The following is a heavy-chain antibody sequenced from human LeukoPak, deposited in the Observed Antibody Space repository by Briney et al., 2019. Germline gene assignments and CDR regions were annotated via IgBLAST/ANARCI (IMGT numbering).Heavy chain of an antibody. D-gene: IGHD2-2*01. Sequence: PGGSLRLPCAASGFSFRRYWMQGVRQAPGKGRVWVSRIKSEGRKTTYAHSVEGRFTISRDNSKITLYLQMNSLRAEDTAVYYCARDVTYCSSSSCFFDYWGQGTLVTVSS. J-gene: IGHJ4*02. CDR2: IKSEGRKT. CDR1: GFSFRRYW. CDR3: ARDVTYCSSSSCFFDY. V-gene: IGHV3-74*01.